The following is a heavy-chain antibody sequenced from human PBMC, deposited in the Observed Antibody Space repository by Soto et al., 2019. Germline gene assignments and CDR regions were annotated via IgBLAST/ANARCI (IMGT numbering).Heavy chain of an antibody. Sequence: VGSLRLSCAASGFTFSSYGMHWVRQAPGKGLEWVAVISYDGSNKYYADSVKGRFTISRDNSKNTLYLQMNSLRAEDTAVYYCAKDGVYCSGGSCYYFDYWGQGTLVTVSS. CDR2: ISYDGSNK. J-gene: IGHJ4*02. CDR1: GFTFSSYG. D-gene: IGHD2-15*01. CDR3: AKDGVYCSGGSCYYFDY. V-gene: IGHV3-30*18.